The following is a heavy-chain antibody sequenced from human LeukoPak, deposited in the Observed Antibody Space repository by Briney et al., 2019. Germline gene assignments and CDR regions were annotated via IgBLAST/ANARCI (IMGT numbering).Heavy chain of an antibody. Sequence: PGKSLRLSCTASGFTFSDYGMHWVRQPPGKGLEWVALIWYDGSNKKCEDSVKGRFTISRDNSKNTLYLQMNSLRAEDTAVYYCARGVDYYENSGTIDYWGQGTLVTVSS. CDR2: IWYDGSNK. CDR3: ARGVDYYENSGTIDY. CDR1: GFTFSDYG. D-gene: IGHD3-22*01. V-gene: IGHV3-33*01. J-gene: IGHJ4*02.